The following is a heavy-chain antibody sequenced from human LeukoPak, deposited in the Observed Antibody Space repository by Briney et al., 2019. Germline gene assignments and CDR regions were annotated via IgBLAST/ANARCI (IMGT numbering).Heavy chain of an antibody. V-gene: IGHV3-74*01. J-gene: IGHJ4*02. CDR1: GFTFSDYW. Sequence: QPGGSLRLSCAASGFTFSDYWMHWVRKAPGKGLVWVSRIKSDGSSTSYADSVKGRFTITRDSAKNTLYLQMNSLRAEGTAVYYCARGTGNYYGYWGQGTLVTVSS. D-gene: IGHD3/OR15-3a*01. CDR3: ARGTGNYYGY. CDR2: IKSDGSST.